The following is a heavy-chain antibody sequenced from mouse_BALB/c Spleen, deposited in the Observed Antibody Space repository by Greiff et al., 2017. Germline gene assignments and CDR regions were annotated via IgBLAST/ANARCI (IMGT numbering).Heavy chain of an antibody. CDR3: ARNSGGKECDY. D-gene: IGHD1-1*02. Sequence: EVKVVASGGDLVKPGGSLKLSCAASGFTFSSYGLSWVRQTPDKRLEWVATISSGGSYTYYPDSVKGRFTISRDNAKNTLYLQMSSLKSEDTAMYYGARNSGGKECDYWGKGTTLTVYS. V-gene: IGHV5-6*01. J-gene: IGHJ2*01. CDR2: ISSGGSYT. CDR1: GFTFSSYG.